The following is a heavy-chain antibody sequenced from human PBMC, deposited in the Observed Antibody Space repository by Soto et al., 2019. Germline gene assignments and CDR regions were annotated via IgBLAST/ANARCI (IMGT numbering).Heavy chain of an antibody. CDR3: ARGLGSSSD. J-gene: IGHJ4*02. Sequence: SETLSLTCTVSGGSISSYYWSWIRQPPGKGLEWIGYIYYSGSTNYNPSLKSRVTISVDTSKNQFSLKLSSVTAADTAVYYCARGLGSSSDWGQGTLVTVSS. V-gene: IGHV4-59*01. CDR1: GGSISSYY. CDR2: IYYSGST. D-gene: IGHD6-6*01.